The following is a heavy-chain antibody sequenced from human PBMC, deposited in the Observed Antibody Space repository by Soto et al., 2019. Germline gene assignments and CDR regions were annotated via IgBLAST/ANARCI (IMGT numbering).Heavy chain of an antibody. Sequence: QLQLQESGSGLVKPSQTLSLTCAVSGGSISSGAYSWSWIRQPPGKGLEWIGYIYHDGTTFYNPSLKSRVTISRDRAKNQFSLRLNSVTAADTAVYYCARDGDYGDFPYWGQGTLVTVSS. D-gene: IGHD4-17*01. CDR3: ARDGDYGDFPY. V-gene: IGHV4-30-2*01. CDR1: GGSISSGAYS. CDR2: IYHDGTT. J-gene: IGHJ4*02.